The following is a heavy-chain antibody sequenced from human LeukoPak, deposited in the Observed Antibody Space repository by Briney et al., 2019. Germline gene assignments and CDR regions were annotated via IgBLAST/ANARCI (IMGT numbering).Heavy chain of an antibody. Sequence: ETLSLTCAVYGGSFSGYYWSWIRQPPGKGLEWVANINEEGSEKNYVDSVKGRFTISRDNAKDSLYLQMNSLRAEDTAVYYCARHLSGVTGYTYGRGIDYWGQGTLVTVSS. D-gene: IGHD5-18*01. CDR3: ARHLSGVTGYTYGRGIDY. CDR1: GGSFSGYY. V-gene: IGHV3-7*01. CDR2: INEEGSEK. J-gene: IGHJ4*02.